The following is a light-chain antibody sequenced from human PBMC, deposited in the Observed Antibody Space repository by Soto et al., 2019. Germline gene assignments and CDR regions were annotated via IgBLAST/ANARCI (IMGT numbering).Light chain of an antibody. CDR1: QTVSSSY. CDR2: GAS. J-gene: IGKJ4*01. V-gene: IGKV3-20*01. Sequence: EIVLTQSPGTLSLSPGERATLSCRASQTVSSSYLAWFQQKPGQAPRLLISGASYRATGILDRFSGSGSGTDFTLTISRLEPEDFAVYYCQQYGTSPPLTFGAGTRVEV. CDR3: QQYGTSPPLT.